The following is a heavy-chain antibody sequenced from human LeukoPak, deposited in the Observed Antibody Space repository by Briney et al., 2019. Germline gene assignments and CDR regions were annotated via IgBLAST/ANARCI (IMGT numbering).Heavy chain of an antibody. Sequence: SETLSLTCTVSGGSISSFYWSWIRQPAGKGLEWIGRIYTSGSTNYNPSLKSRVTMSVDTSKNQFSLKLSSVTAADTAVYYCARNNWNLYYYYMDVWGKGTTVTVSS. D-gene: IGHD1-20*01. V-gene: IGHV4-4*07. CDR3: ARNNWNLYYYYMDV. CDR1: GGSISSFY. CDR2: IYTSGST. J-gene: IGHJ6*03.